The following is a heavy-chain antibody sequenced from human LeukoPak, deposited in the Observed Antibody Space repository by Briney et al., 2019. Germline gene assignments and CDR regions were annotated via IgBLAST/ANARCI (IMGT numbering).Heavy chain of an antibody. V-gene: IGHV4-34*01. CDR2: INHSGST. CDR3: ATGATYYFDY. CDR1: GGSFSGYY. Sequence: PSETLSLTCDVYGGSFSGYYWSWIRQPPGKGLEWIGEINHSGSTNYNPSLKSRVTISVDTSKNQFSLKLSSVTAADTAVYYCATGATYYFDYWGQGTLVTVSS. J-gene: IGHJ4*02.